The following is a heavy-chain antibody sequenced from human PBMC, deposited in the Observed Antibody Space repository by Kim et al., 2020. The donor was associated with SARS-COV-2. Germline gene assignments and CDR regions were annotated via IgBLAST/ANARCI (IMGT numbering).Heavy chain of an antibody. D-gene: IGHD3-10*02. J-gene: IGHJ3*02. CDR1: GGSISSYY. Sequence: SETLSLTCTVSGGSISSYYWSWIRQPPGKGLEWIGYIYYSGSTNYNPSLKSRVTISVDTSKNQFSLKLSSVTAADTAVYYCARGVPHYYVRAPVGAFDIWGQGTMVTVSS. CDR3: ARGVPHYYVRAPVGAFDI. CDR2: IYYSGST. V-gene: IGHV4-59*01.